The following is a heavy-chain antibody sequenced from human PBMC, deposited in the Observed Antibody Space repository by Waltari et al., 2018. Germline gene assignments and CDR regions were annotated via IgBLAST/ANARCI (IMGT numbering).Heavy chain of an antibody. J-gene: IGHJ4*02. Sequence: EVQLVESGGGLVKPGGSLRLSCAASGFTFSSYSMNWVRQAPGKGLEWVSSISSSSSYIYYADSVKGRFTISRDNAKNSLYLQMNSLRAEDTAVYYCARDPNQSGYSYANPPEDVWGQGTLVTVSS. V-gene: IGHV3-21*01. CDR2: ISSSSSYI. CDR1: GFTFSSYS. CDR3: ARDPNQSGYSYANPPEDV. D-gene: IGHD5-18*01.